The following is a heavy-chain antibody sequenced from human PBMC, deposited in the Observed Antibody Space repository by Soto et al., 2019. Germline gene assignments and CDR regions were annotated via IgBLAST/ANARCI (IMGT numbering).Heavy chain of an antibody. D-gene: IGHD3-22*01. Sequence: SVKVSCKASGGTFSSYAISWVRQAPGQGLEWMGGIIPISGTANYAQKFQGRVTITADESTSTAYMELSSLRSEDTAVYYCARGFSSGYSRHYYYYGMDVWGPGTTVIVSS. CDR2: IIPISGTA. CDR1: GGTFSSYA. J-gene: IGHJ6*02. CDR3: ARGFSSGYSRHYYYYGMDV. V-gene: IGHV1-69*13.